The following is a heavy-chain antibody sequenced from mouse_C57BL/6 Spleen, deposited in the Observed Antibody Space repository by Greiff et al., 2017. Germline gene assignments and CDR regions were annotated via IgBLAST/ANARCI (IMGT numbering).Heavy chain of an antibody. CDR2: INPNNGGT. CDR3: ASEKGLFYAMDY. V-gene: IGHV1-22*01. Sequence: EVKLVESGPELVKPGASVKMSCKASGYTFTDYNMHWVKQSHGKSLEWIGYINPNNGGTSYNQKFKGKATLTVNKSSSTAYMELRSLTSEDSAVYYCASEKGLFYAMDYWGQGTSVTVSS. D-gene: IGHD3-3*01. J-gene: IGHJ4*01. CDR1: GYTFTDYN.